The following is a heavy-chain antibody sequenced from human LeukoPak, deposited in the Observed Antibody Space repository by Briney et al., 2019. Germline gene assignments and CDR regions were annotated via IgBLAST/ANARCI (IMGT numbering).Heavy chain of an antibody. CDR2: IRYDGSSK. CDR1: GFTFSSYG. CDR3: AKVADYYDSSGSGSAFDI. J-gene: IGHJ3*02. V-gene: IGHV3-30*02. D-gene: IGHD3-22*01. Sequence: SGGSLRLSCAASGFTFSSYGMHWVRQAPGKGLEWVAFIRYDGSSKYYADSVKGRFTISRDNSKNTLYLQMNSLRAEDTAVYYCAKVADYYDSSGSGSAFDIWGQGTMVTVSS.